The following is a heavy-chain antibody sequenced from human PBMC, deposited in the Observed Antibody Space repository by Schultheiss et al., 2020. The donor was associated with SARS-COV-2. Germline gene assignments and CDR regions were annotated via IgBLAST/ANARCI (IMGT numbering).Heavy chain of an antibody. D-gene: IGHD1-26*01. J-gene: IGHJ4*02. Sequence: SETLSLTCTVSGGSISSYYWSWIRQPPGKGLEWIGEINHSGSTNYNPSLKSRVTISVDTSKNQFSLKLSSVTAADTAVYYCARASVGSEGSEFDYWGQGTLVTVAS. CDR1: GGSISSYY. CDR3: ARASVGSEGSEFDY. CDR2: INHSGST. V-gene: IGHV4-34*01.